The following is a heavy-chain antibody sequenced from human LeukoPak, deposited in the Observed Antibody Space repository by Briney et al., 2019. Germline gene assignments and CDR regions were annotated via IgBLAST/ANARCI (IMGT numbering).Heavy chain of an antibody. Sequence: SETLSLTCTVSGASVTRGDYYWGWIRQPPGRGLQWIAHMHFGGSTYYNPSVRSQVTISVDTSKNQFSLKLTSVTATDSGVYLCARLPVSHYSYYYYMDVWGEGTTVTVS. J-gene: IGHJ6*03. CDR1: GASVTRGDYY. D-gene: IGHD5/OR15-5a*01. V-gene: IGHV4-39*01. CDR2: MHFGGST. CDR3: ARLPVSHYSYYYYMDV.